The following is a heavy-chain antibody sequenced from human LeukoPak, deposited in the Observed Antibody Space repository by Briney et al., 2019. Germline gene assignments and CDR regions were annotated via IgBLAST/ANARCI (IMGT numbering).Heavy chain of an antibody. V-gene: IGHV3-74*01. J-gene: IGHJ4*02. Sequence: PGGSLRLSCAASGFTFTSHLMHWVRQAPGKGLFWVARINSDGSSTNYADSVKGRFTISRDNAKNTVYLQMNSLRVEDTAVYYCARDSGYNAFDYWGQGTLVTVSS. CDR1: GFTFTSHL. CDR2: INSDGSST. D-gene: IGHD5-12*01. CDR3: ARDSGYNAFDY.